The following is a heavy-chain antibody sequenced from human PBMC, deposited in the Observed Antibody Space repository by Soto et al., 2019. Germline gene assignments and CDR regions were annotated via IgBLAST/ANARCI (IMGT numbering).Heavy chain of an antibody. CDR1: GYTFTRYD. D-gene: IGHD1-7*01. CDR2: MNPNSGNT. Sequence: QVQLVQSGAEVKKPGASVKVSCKASGYTFTRYDINWVRQATGQGLEWMGWMNPNSGNTGYAQKFQGRVTMTRNTSISTAYTELSSLRSEDTAVYYCSRDKTGTNWFDPWGPGTLVTVSS. CDR3: SRDKTGTNWFDP. V-gene: IGHV1-8*01. J-gene: IGHJ5*02.